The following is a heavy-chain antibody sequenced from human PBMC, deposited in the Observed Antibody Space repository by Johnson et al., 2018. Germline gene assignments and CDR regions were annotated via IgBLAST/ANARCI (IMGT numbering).Heavy chain of an antibody. J-gene: IGHJ3*02. Sequence: VQLVESGAEVKKPGESLKISCKGSGYSFTNYWIGWVRQMPGKGLEWMGIIYPGDSDTRYSPSFQGQVTIAADKSISTAYLQWSSLKASDPAMYYFARDDSSAELLRGAFDIWGQGTMVTVSS. V-gene: IGHV5-51*01. CDR2: IYPGDSDT. CDR3: ARDDSSAELLRGAFDI. CDR1: GYSFTNYW. D-gene: IGHD3-22*01.